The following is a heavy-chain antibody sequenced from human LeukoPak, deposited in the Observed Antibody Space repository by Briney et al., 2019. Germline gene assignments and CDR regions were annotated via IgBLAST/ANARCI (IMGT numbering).Heavy chain of an antibody. CDR3: ARGGSYNAVDY. CDR1: GFTFSSYS. J-gene: IGHJ4*02. V-gene: IGHV3-21*01. CDR2: ISSGSTYI. Sequence: PGGSLRLSCAASGFTFSSYSMSWVRQAPGKGLEWVSCISSGSTYINNADSVKGRFTISRDSAKNSLYLQMNSLRAEDTAVYYCARGGSYNAVDYWGQGTLVTVCS. D-gene: IGHD1-26*01.